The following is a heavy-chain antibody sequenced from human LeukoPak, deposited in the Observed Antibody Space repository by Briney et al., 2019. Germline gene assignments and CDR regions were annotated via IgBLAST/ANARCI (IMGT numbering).Heavy chain of an antibody. CDR3: ARVIGGPTDEKDFDY. Sequence: GASVKVSCKASGYTFTGYYMHWVRQAPGQGLEWMGRIIPILGIANYAQKFQGRVTITADKSTSTAYMELSSLRSEDTAVYYCARVIGGPTDEKDFDYWGQGTLVTVSS. CDR2: IIPILGIA. J-gene: IGHJ4*02. V-gene: IGHV1-69*02. CDR1: GYTFTGYY. D-gene: IGHD3-16*01.